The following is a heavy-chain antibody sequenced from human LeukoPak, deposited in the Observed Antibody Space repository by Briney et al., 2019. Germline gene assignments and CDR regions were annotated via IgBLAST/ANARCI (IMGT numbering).Heavy chain of an antibody. CDR2: IIPIFGTA. CDR1: GGTFSSHA. Sequence: GASVKVSCKASGGTFSSHAISWVRQAPGQGLEWMGGIIPIFGTANYAQKFQGRVTITADESTSTAYMELSSLRSEDTAVYYCASTLNTAMVLGVSWGQGTLVTVSS. D-gene: IGHD5-18*01. CDR3: ASTLNTAMVLGVS. V-gene: IGHV1-69*13. J-gene: IGHJ4*02.